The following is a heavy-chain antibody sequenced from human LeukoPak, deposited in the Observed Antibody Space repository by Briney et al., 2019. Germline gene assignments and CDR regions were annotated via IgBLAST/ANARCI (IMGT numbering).Heavy chain of an antibody. CDR3: VRSAVATADFDH. V-gene: IGHV3-30*04. J-gene: IGHJ4*02. CDR2: ISHDGSNK. CDR1: GFPFNSYP. D-gene: IGHD5-12*01. Sequence: PGGSLRLSCEASGFPFNSYPMHWVRQAPGLGLEWVGVISHDGSNKFYKESVEGRFTISRDNSKNTLYLYTNIPTPEDTAMYYCVRSAVATADFDHWGQGALVIVSS.